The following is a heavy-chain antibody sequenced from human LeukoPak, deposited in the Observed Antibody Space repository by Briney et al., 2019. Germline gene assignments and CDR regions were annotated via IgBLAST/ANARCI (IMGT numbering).Heavy chain of an antibody. J-gene: IGHJ4*02. V-gene: IGHV4-59*12. CDR1: GGSISSYY. CDR2: IYYSGST. Sequence: SETLSLTCTVSGGSISSYYWSWIRQPPGKGLEWIGYIYYSGSTNYNPSLKSRVTMSIDTSKNQFSLKLNSVTAADTAVYYCAREYGDFDYWGQGTLVTVSS. D-gene: IGHD4-17*01. CDR3: AREYGDFDY.